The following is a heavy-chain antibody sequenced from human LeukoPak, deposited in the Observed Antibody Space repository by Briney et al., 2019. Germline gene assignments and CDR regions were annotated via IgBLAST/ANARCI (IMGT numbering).Heavy chain of an antibody. D-gene: IGHD1-26*01. J-gene: IGHJ3*02. CDR1: GFTFSTYT. V-gene: IGHV3-21*01. Sequence: GGSLRLSCAASGFTFSTYTMNWVRQAPGKGLEWVSCISSGGTYIYYADSVKGRFTISRDNAKNSLYLQMNSLRAEDTAVYYCAREGADAFDIWGQGTMVTVSS. CDR3: AREGADAFDI. CDR2: ISSGGTYI.